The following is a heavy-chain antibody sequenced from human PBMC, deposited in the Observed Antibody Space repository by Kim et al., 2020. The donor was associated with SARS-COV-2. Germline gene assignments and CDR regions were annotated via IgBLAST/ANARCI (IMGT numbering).Heavy chain of an antibody. D-gene: IGHD3-9*01. CDR1: GGSISSYY. J-gene: IGHJ4*02. CDR3: ARHVILTGYYDVISAEYFDQ. Sequence: SETLSLTCIVSGGSISSYYWSWIRQPPGKGLEWIGYIYYSGSTKYNPSLKSRVTISADTSKNQFSLKLSSVTAADTAVYYCARHVILTGYYDVISAEYFDQWGQGNLVTVSS. V-gene: IGHV4-59*08. CDR2: IYYSGST.